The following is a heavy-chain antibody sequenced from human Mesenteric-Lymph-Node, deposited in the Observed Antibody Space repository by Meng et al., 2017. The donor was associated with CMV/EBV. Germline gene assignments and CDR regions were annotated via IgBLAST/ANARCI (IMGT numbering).Heavy chain of an antibody. Sequence: GESLKISCAASGFTFSSYAMSWVRQAPGKGLEWVSLVSGSGGSTYYADSVKGRFTISRDNSKNTLYLQMNSLRAEDTAVYYCAKDLAYYDFWRGSQFDYWGQGTLVTVSS. J-gene: IGHJ4*02. CDR3: AKDLAYYDFWRGSQFDY. D-gene: IGHD3-3*01. CDR2: VSGSGGST. CDR1: GFTFSSYA. V-gene: IGHV3-23*01.